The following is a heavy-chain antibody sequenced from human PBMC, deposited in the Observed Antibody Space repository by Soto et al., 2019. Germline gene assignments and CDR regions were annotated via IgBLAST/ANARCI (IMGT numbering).Heavy chain of an antibody. V-gene: IGHV4-59*01. CDR2: ISYSGST. CDR1: GGSISSYY. D-gene: IGHD6-13*01. J-gene: IGHJ4*02. Sequence: PSETLSLTCTVSGGSISSYYWSWIRQPPGKGLEWIGYISYSGSTDYNPSLKSRVTISGDTSKNQFSLKVSSVTAADPAVYYCARGTSWQLPFDYWGQGTLVTVSS. CDR3: ARGTSWQLPFDY.